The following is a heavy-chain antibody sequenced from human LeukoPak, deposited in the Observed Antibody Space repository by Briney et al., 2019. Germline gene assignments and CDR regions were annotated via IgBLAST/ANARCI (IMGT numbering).Heavy chain of an antibody. J-gene: IGHJ6*02. CDR1: GFTFSSYA. CDR3: AKSLEYYDFWSGSYYYGMDV. V-gene: IGHV3-23*01. CDR2: ISGSGGST. D-gene: IGHD3-3*01. Sequence: GGSLRLSCAASGFTFSSYAMSWVRQAPGKGLEWVSAISGSGGSTYYADSVKGRFTISRDNSKNTLYLQMNSLKAEDTAVYYCAKSLEYYDFWSGSYYYGMDVWGQGTTVTVSS.